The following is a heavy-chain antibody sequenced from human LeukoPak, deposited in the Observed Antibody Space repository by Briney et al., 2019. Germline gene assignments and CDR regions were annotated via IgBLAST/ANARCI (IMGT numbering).Heavy chain of an antibody. V-gene: IGHV4-30-4*01. CDR2: IYYSGST. CDR1: GGSISSGDYY. J-gene: IGHJ3*02. D-gene: IGHD4-17*01. CDR3: ARDYGDSYDAFDI. Sequence: SETLSLTCTVSGGSISSGDYYWSWIRQPPGKGLEWIGYIYYSGSTYCNPSLKSRVTISVDTSKNQFSLKLSSVTAADTAVYYCARDYGDSYDAFDIWGQGTMVTVSS.